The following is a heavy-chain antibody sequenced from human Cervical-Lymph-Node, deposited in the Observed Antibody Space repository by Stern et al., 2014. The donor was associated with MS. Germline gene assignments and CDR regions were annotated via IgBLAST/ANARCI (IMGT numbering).Heavy chain of an antibody. CDR2: ICPVVGKA. D-gene: IGHD6-19*01. Sequence: VQLVESGAEVNKPGSSVKVSCKASGVTFSSYAISWVRQAPGQGLEWMGGICPVVGKANYAQKFQGRVTISAAESTRTGYMALSSLRSADTAVYYCARDFTVAGTNYYDGMDVWGQGTTVTVSS. J-gene: IGHJ6*02. CDR1: GVTFSSYA. CDR3: ARDFTVAGTNYYDGMDV. V-gene: IGHV1-69*01.